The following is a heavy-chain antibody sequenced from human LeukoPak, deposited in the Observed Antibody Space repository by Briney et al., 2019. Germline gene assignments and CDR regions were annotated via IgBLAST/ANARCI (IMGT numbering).Heavy chain of an antibody. CDR3: ARDSDSSGYGEYYFDY. V-gene: IGHV1-46*01. CDR2: INPSGGST. CDR1: GYTFTSYY. D-gene: IGHD3-22*01. J-gene: IGHJ4*02. Sequence: GASVKVSCKASGYTFTSYYTHWVRQAPGQGLEWMGIINPSGGSTSYAQKFQGRVTMTRDTSTSTVYMELSSLRSEDTAVYYCARDSDSSGYGEYYFDYWGQGTLVTVSS.